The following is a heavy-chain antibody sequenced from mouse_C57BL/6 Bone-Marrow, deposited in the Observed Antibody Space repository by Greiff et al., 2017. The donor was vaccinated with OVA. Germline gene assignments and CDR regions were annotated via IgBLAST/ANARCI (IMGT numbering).Heavy chain of an antibody. CDR3: ARSGITTVEGDFAMDY. Sequence: QVQLQQPGAELVKPGASVKMSCKASGYTFTSYWINWVKQRPGQGLEWIGDIYPGSGRTNYNEKFKSKATLTVDTSSSTAYMQLSSLTSEDSAVYYCARSGITTVEGDFAMDYWGQGTSVTVSS. V-gene: IGHV1-55*01. CDR1: GYTFTSYW. CDR2: IYPGSGRT. J-gene: IGHJ4*01. D-gene: IGHD1-1*01.